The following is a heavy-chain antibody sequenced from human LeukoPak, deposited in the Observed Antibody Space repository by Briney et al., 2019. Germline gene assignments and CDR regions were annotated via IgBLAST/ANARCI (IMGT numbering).Heavy chain of an antibody. CDR1: GGSISSDY. V-gene: IGHV4-59*08. CDR3: ARRSLVRTVGYYYGMDV. CDR2: IYYSGST. J-gene: IGHJ6*02. Sequence: KPSETLSLTCIVSGGSISSDYWSWIRQPPGKGLEWVGYIYYSGSTNYNASLKSRATISVDTSKKQFSLKLSSVTAADTAVYYCARRSLVRTVGYYYGMDVWGQGTTVTVSS. D-gene: IGHD1-26*01.